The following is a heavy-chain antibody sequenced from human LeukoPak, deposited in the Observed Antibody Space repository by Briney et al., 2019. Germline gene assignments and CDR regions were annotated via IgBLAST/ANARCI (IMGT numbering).Heavy chain of an antibody. CDR1: RFTFSNYV. J-gene: IGHJ4*02. Sequence: AGGSLRLSCAASRFTFSNYVMSWVRQAPGKGLEWVSAISGSGGSTYYADSVKGRFTISRDNSKNTLYLQMNSLRAEDTAVYYCAKDQLVGVCDYWGQGTLVTVSS. CDR3: AKDQLVGVCDY. V-gene: IGHV3-23*01. CDR2: ISGSGGST. D-gene: IGHD1-26*01.